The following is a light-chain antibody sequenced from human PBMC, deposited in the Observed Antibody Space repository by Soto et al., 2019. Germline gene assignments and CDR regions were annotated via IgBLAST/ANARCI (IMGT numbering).Light chain of an antibody. J-gene: IGKJ4*01. CDR2: GAS. Sequence: VLTQSPVTLSLSPGARASLACRARQSTDTNSLAWYQQKPGQAPRLLIYGASSRATGIPDRFSGSGSGTDFTLTISRLEPEDFAVYYCQQYGTSPLTFGGGTKVDI. CDR1: QSTDTNS. V-gene: IGKV3-20*01. CDR3: QQYGTSPLT.